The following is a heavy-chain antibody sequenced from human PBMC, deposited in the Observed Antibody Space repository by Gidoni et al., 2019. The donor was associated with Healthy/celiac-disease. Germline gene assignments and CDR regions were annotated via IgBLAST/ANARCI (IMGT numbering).Heavy chain of an antibody. CDR2: IIPSFGTA. Sequence: QVQLVQSGAEVKKPGSSVKVSCKASGGTFSSYAISWVRQAPGQGLEWMGGIIPSFGTANYAQKFQGRVTITADKSTSTAYMELSSLRSEDTAVYYCARAAYCSGGSCYSGWFDPWGQGTLVTVSS. CDR3: ARAAYCSGGSCYSGWFDP. J-gene: IGHJ5*02. V-gene: IGHV1-69*06. D-gene: IGHD2-15*01. CDR1: GGTFSSYA.